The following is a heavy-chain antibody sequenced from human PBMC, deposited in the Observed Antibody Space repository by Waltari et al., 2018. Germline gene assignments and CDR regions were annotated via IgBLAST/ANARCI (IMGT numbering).Heavy chain of an antibody. J-gene: IGHJ6*02. CDR2: ISSSGSTI. D-gene: IGHD2-2*01. V-gene: IGHV3-48*03. Sequence: EVQLVESGGGLVQPGGSLRLSCAASGFTFSSYEMNWVRQAPGKGLEWVSYISSSGSTIYYTVSVKCRFTISRDNAKNSLYLQMNSLRAEDTAVYYCAREGDIVVVPAAIRSYYYGMDVWGQGTTVTVSS. CDR1: GFTFSSYE. CDR3: AREGDIVVVPAAIRSYYYGMDV.